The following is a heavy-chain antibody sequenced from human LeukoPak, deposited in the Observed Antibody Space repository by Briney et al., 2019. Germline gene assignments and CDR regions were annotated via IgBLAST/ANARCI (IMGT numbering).Heavy chain of an antibody. CDR1: GFTFSRYS. Sequence: GGSLRLSCAASGFTFSRYSMNWVRQAPGKGLEWVSYISNRISTIYYADSVKGRFTISRDDAKNSLYLQMNSLRDEDTAVYYCARDLDYYGSGNDYWGQGTLVTVSS. V-gene: IGHV3-48*02. J-gene: IGHJ4*02. CDR3: ARDLDYYGSGNDY. D-gene: IGHD3-10*01. CDR2: ISNRISTI.